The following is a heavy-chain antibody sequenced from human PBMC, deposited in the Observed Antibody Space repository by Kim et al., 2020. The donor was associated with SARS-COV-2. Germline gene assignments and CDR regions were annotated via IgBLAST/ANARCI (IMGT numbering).Heavy chain of an antibody. CDR3: AKCHQCLGNDAFNI. CDR2: IRGGGAIT. Sequence: GGSLRLSCTASGFTFDNYAMSWVRQAPGKGLEWVSYIRGGGAITFYADSVKGRFTISRDNFRNTLSLQMDSLRAEDTAVYYCAKCHQCLGNDAFNIWGRGTTVIVSS. CDR1: GFTFDNYA. V-gene: IGHV3-23*01. J-gene: IGHJ3*02.